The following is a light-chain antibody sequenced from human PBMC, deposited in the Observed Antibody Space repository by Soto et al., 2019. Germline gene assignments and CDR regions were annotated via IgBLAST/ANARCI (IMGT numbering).Light chain of an antibody. CDR3: QQFNNSHLT. J-gene: IGKJ4*01. CDR1: QGISSA. V-gene: IGKV1D-13*01. CDR2: DAS. Sequence: AIQLTQSPSSLSASVGYRVTITCRASQGISSALAWYQQKPGKAPKLLIYDASSLESGVPSRFSGSGSGTDFTLTISSLQPEDFATYYRQQFNNSHLTLGGGTKVDIK.